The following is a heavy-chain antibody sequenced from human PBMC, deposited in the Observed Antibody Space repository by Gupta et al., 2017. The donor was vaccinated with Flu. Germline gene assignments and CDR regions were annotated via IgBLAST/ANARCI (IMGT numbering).Heavy chain of an antibody. CDR1: GFTFSDSH. D-gene: IGHD3-16*01. J-gene: IGHJ4*02. CDR2: IGSGGNT. V-gene: IGHV3-48*02. Sequence: VQLVDSGGGLVQPGGPLRLTCVISGFTFSDSHMNWIRQAQGKGLEWISYIGSGGNTDYADSVRGRFTISRDNARDSLFLQMNSLRDEDTALYYCARDRNWAFIFWGKGALVTVSS. CDR3: ARDRNWAFIF.